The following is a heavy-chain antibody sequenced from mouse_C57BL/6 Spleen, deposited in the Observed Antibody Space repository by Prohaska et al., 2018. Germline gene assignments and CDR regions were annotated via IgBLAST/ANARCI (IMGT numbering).Heavy chain of an antibody. V-gene: IGHV1-22*01. CDR3: ARGGLRPDY. CDR1: GYTFTDYN. Sequence: GASVKMSCKASGYTFTDYNMHWVKQSHGKSLEWIGYINPNNGGTSYNQKFKGKATLTVNKSSSTAYMELRSLTSEDAGVYYCARGGLRPDYGGQGTTLTVSS. D-gene: IGHD2-2*01. CDR2: INPNNGGT. J-gene: IGHJ2*01.